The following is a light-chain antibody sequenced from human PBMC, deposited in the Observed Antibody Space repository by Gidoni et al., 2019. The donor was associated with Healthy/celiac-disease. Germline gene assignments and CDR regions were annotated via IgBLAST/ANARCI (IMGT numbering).Light chain of an antibody. CDR3: SSYTSSSTYV. CDR1: SSDGGGYNY. J-gene: IGLJ1*01. V-gene: IGLV2-14*01. CDR2: EVR. Sequence: QSALTQPASVSGSPGQSITISCTGTSSDGGGYNYVSWYQQHPGKAPKLMIYEVRNRPSGVSNRVSGSKSGNTASLTISGLQAEDEADYYCSSYTSSSTYVFGTGTKVTVL.